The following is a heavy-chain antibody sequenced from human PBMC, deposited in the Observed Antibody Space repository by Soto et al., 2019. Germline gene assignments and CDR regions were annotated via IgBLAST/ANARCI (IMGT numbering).Heavy chain of an antibody. D-gene: IGHD3-22*01. Sequence: GGSLRLSYSASGFTFSIYAMHWVRQASGKGLEYVSSISTNGGSTHYADSVKGRFTISRDNSKNTVYLQMSSLRAEDTAVYYCVKGEYYYDGSAYYPFDYWGQGTLVTVSS. CDR3: VKGEYYYDGSAYYPFDY. CDR1: GFTFSIYA. J-gene: IGHJ4*02. V-gene: IGHV3-64D*06. CDR2: ISTNGGST.